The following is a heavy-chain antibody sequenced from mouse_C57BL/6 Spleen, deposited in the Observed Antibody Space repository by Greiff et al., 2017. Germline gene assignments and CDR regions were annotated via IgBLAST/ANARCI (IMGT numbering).Heavy chain of an antibody. Sequence: EVKLMESGEGLVKPGGSLKLSCAASGFTFSSYAMSWVRQTPEKRLEWVAYISSGGDYIYYADTVKGRFTISRDNARNTLYLQMSSLKSEDTAMYYWTRDEDGYSFDYWGQGTTLTVSS. CDR2: ISSGGDYI. CDR3: TRDEDGYSFDY. CDR1: GFTFSSYA. V-gene: IGHV5-9-1*02. J-gene: IGHJ2*01. D-gene: IGHD2-3*01.